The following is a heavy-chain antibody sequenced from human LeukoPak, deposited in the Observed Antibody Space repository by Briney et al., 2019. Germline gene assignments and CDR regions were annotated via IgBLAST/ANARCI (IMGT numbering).Heavy chain of an antibody. V-gene: IGHV3-21*01. D-gene: IGHD2/OR15-2a*01. CDR2: ISLTSNDI. Sequence: PGTSLRLSCAASGFTFSSYAMNWVRQAPGKGLEWVSSISLTSNDIYYSASVRGRFIISRDNAKNLLSLQMNSLRAEDTALYYCARGDTSLQRNDALNIWGQGTMVSVSS. CDR1: GFTFSSYA. CDR3: ARGDTSLQRNDALNI. J-gene: IGHJ3*02.